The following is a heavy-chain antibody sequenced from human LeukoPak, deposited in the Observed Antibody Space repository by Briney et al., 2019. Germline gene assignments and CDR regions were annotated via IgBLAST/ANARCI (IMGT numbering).Heavy chain of an antibody. Sequence: GGSLRLSCAASGFTFSSYSMTWVRQAPGKGLEWVSYISSTSSTIYYADSVRGRFTISRDNVKNSLFLQMNSLRDEDTAVYYCARGYCGSTSCALDYWGQGTLVTVSS. J-gene: IGHJ4*02. D-gene: IGHD2-2*01. V-gene: IGHV3-48*02. CDR3: ARGYCGSTSCALDY. CDR2: ISSTSSTI. CDR1: GFTFSSYS.